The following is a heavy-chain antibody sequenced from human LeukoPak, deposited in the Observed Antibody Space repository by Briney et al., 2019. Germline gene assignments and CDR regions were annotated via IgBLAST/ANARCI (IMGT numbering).Heavy chain of an antibody. V-gene: IGHV1-69*05. J-gene: IGHJ3*02. CDR1: GGTFSSYA. D-gene: IGHD3-10*01. Sequence: SVKVSCQASGGTFSSYAISWVRQAPGQGLEWMGRIIPIFGTANYAQKFQGRVTITTDESTNTAYMELSSLRSEDTAVYYCARGLYGSGTIGVDAFDIWGQGTMVTVSS. CDR3: ARGLYGSGTIGVDAFDI. CDR2: IIPIFGTA.